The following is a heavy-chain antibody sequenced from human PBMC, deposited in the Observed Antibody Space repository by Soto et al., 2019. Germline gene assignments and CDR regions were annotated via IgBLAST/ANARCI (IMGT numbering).Heavy chain of an antibody. Sequence: GGSLSLSCAASGFTFRSYGMNSVRQAPGKGLEWVAVIWYDGSNKYYADSVKGRFTISRDNSKNTLYLQMNSLRAEDTAVYYCARGGAVAGLDYWGQGTLVTVSS. CDR2: IWYDGSNK. CDR1: GFTFRSYG. D-gene: IGHD6-19*01. V-gene: IGHV3-33*01. J-gene: IGHJ4*02. CDR3: ARGGAVAGLDY.